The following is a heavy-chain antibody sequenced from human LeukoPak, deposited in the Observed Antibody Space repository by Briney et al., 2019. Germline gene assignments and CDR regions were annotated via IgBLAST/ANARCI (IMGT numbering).Heavy chain of an antibody. Sequence: SETLSLTCTVSGASITSGDYYWSWIRQPPGQGLEWIGYIYYSESAYYNPSLMGRLTISIDTSKNQFSLKLSSVTAADTAVYYCARGRKRFLEWLLYPRAFDIWGQGTMVTVSS. D-gene: IGHD3-3*01. CDR2: IYYSESA. CDR3: ARGRKRFLEWLLYPRAFDI. CDR1: GASITSGDYY. J-gene: IGHJ3*02. V-gene: IGHV4-30-4*08.